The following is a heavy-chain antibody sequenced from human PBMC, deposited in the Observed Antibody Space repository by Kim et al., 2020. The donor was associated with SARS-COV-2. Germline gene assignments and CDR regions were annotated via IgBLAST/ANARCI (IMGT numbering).Heavy chain of an antibody. V-gene: IGHV3-23*01. CDR3: AKGSVEMAPFDY. J-gene: IGHJ4*02. D-gene: IGHD5-12*01. Sequence: YYADSVKGRFTISRDNSKNTLYLQMNSLRAEDTAVYYCAKGSVEMAPFDYWGQGTLVTVSS.